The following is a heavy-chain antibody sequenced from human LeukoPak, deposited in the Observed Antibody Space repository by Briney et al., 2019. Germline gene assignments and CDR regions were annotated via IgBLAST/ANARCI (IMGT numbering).Heavy chain of an antibody. CDR2: MNPNSGNT. D-gene: IGHD3-10*01. V-gene: IGHV1-8*01. CDR3: ARVARYYSTNWFDP. J-gene: IGHJ5*02. Sequence: ASVKVSCKASGYTFTSYDINWVRQATGQGLEWMGWMNPNSGNTGYAQKFQGRVTMTRDTSTSTAYMELRSLRSDDTAVYYCARVARYYSTNWFDPWGQGTLVTVSS. CDR1: GYTFTSYD.